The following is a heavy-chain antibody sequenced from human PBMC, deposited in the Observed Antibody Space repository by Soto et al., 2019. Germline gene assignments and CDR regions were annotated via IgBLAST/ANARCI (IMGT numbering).Heavy chain of an antibody. CDR2: IYGNDAK. CDR3: AHRCTSGYYPKTFDL. D-gene: IGHD3-22*01. V-gene: IGHV2-5*01. J-gene: IGHJ4*02. Sequence: QITLKESGPALVNPTQTLTLTCSFSGFSLSGTSVGVGWIRQPPGKALEWLTLIYGNDAKRDSTSLKSRLTTTTDTSKYQVVLTMTNMDPVDTATYFCAHRCTSGYYPKTFDLWGQGTLVSVS. CDR1: GFSLSGTSVG.